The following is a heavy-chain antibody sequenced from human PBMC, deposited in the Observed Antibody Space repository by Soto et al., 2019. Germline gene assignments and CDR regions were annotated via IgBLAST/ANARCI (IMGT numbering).Heavy chain of an antibody. CDR1: GGSISSGGYY. CDR2: TYYSGST. J-gene: IGHJ6*02. D-gene: IGHD3-10*01. Sequence: KPSETLSLTCTVSGGSISSGGYYWSWIRQHPGKGLEWIGYTYYSGSTYYNPSLKSRVTISVDTSKNQFSLKLSSVTAADTAVYYCAGDGTVRGAHYGRDVWGQGPTVTVSS. V-gene: IGHV4-31*03. CDR3: AGDGTVRGAHYGRDV.